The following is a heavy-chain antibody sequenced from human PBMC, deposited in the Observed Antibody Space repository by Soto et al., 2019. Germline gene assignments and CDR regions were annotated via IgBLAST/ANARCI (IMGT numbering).Heavy chain of an antibody. CDR1: GFTFSSYA. D-gene: IGHD3-10*01. Sequence: GGSLRLSCAASGFTFSSYAMHWVRQAPGKGLEWVAVISYDGSNKYYADSVKGRFTISRDNSKNTLYLQMNSLRAEDTAVYYCARAKSVYYGSGSYLSYWGQGTLVTVSS. J-gene: IGHJ4*02. CDR2: ISYDGSNK. V-gene: IGHV3-30-3*01. CDR3: ARAKSVYYGSGSYLSY.